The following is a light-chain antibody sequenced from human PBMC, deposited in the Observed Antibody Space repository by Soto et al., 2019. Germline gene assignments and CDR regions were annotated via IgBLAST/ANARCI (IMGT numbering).Light chain of an antibody. Sequence: EIVMTQSPSTLSVSPGERATLSCRASQSVGGNLAWYQQKPGQAPRLLIYGASTRATGIPARFSGSGSGTEFTLTISSLQSEDFAVYYCQQYNKWPLTFGGGTKVEIK. J-gene: IGKJ4*01. V-gene: IGKV3-15*01. CDR3: QQYNKWPLT. CDR1: QSVGGN. CDR2: GAS.